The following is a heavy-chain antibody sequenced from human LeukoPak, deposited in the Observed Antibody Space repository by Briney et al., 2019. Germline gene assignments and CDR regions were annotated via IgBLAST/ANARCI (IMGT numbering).Heavy chain of an antibody. CDR2: IKQDGSEK. CDR1: GFTFSSYW. Sequence: GGSLRLSCAAAGFTFSSYWINWVRQAPGKGLEWVANIKQDGSEKYYVDSLKGRFTISRDNAKNSLYLRMNSLRAEDTAVYYCATSRTLDHWGQATMVIVSS. J-gene: IGHJ4*02. CDR3: ATSRTLDH. V-gene: IGHV3-7*05.